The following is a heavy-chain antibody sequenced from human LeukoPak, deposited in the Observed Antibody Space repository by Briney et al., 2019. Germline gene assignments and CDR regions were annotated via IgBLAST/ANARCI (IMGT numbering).Heavy chain of an antibody. CDR1: GFTLSSNS. CDR2: ISSSATTV. J-gene: IGHJ4*02. D-gene: IGHD3-10*01. V-gene: IGHV3-48*02. Sequence: GESLKISCAASGFTLSSNSMNWVRQAPGKGLEWVSYISSSATTVHYADSVKGRYTISRDNAKNSLYLQMNSLRDEDTAVHYCARDLDGSGRAFDYWGQGTLVTVSS. CDR3: ARDLDGSGRAFDY.